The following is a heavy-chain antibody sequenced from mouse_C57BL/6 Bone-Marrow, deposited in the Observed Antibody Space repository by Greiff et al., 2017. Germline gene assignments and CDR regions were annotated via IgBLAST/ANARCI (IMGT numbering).Heavy chain of an antibody. CDR1: GYTFTSYW. V-gene: IGHV1-55*01. CDR2: IYPGSGST. D-gene: IGHD1-1*01. CDR3: AREGLTTVVARGYFDY. Sequence: QVQLQQPGAELVKPGASVKMSCKASGYTFTSYWITWVKQRPGQGLEWIGDIYPGSGSTNYNEKFKSKATLTVDTSSSTAYMQLSSLTSEYSAVYYCAREGLTTVVARGYFDYWGQGTTLTVSS. J-gene: IGHJ2*01.